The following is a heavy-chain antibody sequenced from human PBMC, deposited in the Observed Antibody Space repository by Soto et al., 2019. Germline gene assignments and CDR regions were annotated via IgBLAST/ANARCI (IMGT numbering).Heavy chain of an antibody. CDR2: IYYSGST. J-gene: IGHJ5*02. Sequence: SSETLSLTCTVSGGSISSYYWSWIRQPPGKGLEWIGYIYYSGSTNYNPSLKSRVTISVDTSKNQFSLKLSSVTAADTAVYYCARIVVVPAATTAFGGWFDPWGQGTLVTVSS. V-gene: IGHV4-59*08. CDR3: ARIVVVPAATTAFGGWFDP. CDR1: GGSISSYY. D-gene: IGHD2-2*01.